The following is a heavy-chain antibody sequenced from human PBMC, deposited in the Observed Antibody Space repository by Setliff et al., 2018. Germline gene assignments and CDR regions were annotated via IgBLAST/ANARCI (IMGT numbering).Heavy chain of an antibody. V-gene: IGHV1-69*05. CDR2: IIPMFGPP. Sequence: ASVKVSCKTSGDTFNNYAITWVRQAPGQGPEWMGGIIPMFGPPTYAQQFQGRVTMTRDTSISTAYMELSGLRSDDTAAYYCARGYCTNGLCYSSYYYMDVWGKGTTVTVSS. D-gene: IGHD2-8*01. CDR1: GDTFNNYA. CDR3: ARGYCTNGLCYSSYYYMDV. J-gene: IGHJ6*03.